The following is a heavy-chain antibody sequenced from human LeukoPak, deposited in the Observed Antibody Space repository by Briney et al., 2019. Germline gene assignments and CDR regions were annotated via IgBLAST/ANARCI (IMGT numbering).Heavy chain of an antibody. V-gene: IGHV3-23*01. J-gene: IGHJ4*02. CDR2: ISGRGAST. CDR3: AKDPVLRFLEWSSPSYFDY. D-gene: IGHD3-3*01. Sequence: GGSLRLSCAASGFTFSNNAMTWVRQAPGKGLEWVSAISGRGASTYYADSVKGRFTISRDNSKNTLYLQMNSLRAEDTAVYYCAKDPVLRFLEWSSPSYFDYWGQGTLVTVSS. CDR1: GFTFSNNA.